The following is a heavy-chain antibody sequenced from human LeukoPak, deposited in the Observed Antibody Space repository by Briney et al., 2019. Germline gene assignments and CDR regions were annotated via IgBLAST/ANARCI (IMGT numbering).Heavy chain of an antibody. Sequence: GGSRRLSCAASGFTFSSYSMNWVRQAPGKGLEWVSSISSSSSYIYYADSVKGRFTISRDNAKNSLYLQINSLRVEDTAVYYCARETPRRGETRDGYRWGQGTVVTVSS. CDR2: ISSSSSYI. D-gene: IGHD5-24*01. CDR3: ARETPRRGETRDGYR. V-gene: IGHV3-21*01. J-gene: IGHJ4*02. CDR1: GFTFSSYS.